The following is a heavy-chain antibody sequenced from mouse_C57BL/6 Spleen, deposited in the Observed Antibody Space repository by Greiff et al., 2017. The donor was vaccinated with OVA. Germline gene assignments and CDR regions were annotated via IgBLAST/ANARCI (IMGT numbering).Heavy chain of an antibody. V-gene: IGHV1-52*01. Sequence: VQLQQSGAELVRPGSSVKLSCKASGYTFTSYWMHWVKQRPIQGLEWIGNIDPSDSETHYNQKFKDKATLTVDKSSSTAYMQLSSLTSEDSAVYYCARSGYDGYSWFAYWGQGTLVTVSA. CDR2: IDPSDSET. CDR1: GYTFTSYW. CDR3: ARSGYDGYSWFAY. D-gene: IGHD2-3*01. J-gene: IGHJ3*01.